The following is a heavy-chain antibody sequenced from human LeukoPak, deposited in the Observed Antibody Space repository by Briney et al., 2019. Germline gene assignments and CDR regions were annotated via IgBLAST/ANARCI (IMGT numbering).Heavy chain of an antibody. Sequence: GGSLRLSCAASGFTFSSYTMHWVRQAPGKGLEYVSAISSSGGSTYYANSVKGRFTIYRDNSKRTMFLQMGSLRAEDMAVYYCARDGTYRGSSYFFDCWGQGTLVTVSS. V-gene: IGHV3-64*01. D-gene: IGHD3-10*01. J-gene: IGHJ4*02. CDR2: ISSSGGST. CDR1: GFTFSSYT. CDR3: ARDGTYRGSSYFFDC.